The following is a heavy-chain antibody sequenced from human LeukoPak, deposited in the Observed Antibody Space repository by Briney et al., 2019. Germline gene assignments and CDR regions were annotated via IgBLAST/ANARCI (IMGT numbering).Heavy chain of an antibody. CDR1: GGSISSYY. CDR3: ARVGIAAAGPDAFDI. D-gene: IGHD6-13*01. CDR2: IYTSGST. J-gene: IGHJ3*02. V-gene: IGHV4-4*07. Sequence: SETLSLTCTVSGGSISSYYWSWIRQPAGKGLEWIGRIYTSGSTNYNPSLTSRVTMSVDTSKNQFSLKLSSVTAADTAVYYCARVGIAAAGPDAFDIWGQGTMVTVSS.